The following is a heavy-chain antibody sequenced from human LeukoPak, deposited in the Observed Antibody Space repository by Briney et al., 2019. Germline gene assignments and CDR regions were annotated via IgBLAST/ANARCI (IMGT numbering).Heavy chain of an antibody. J-gene: IGHJ6*04. CDR3: SRDPLGDGMDV. CDR2: IYTSGST. CDR1: GGSVSSGSYL. V-gene: IGHV4-61*02. Sequence: SETLSLTCTVSGGSVSSGSYLWSWIRQPAGRGLEWLARIYTSGSTNYNPSLKSRVTISVDTSKNQFSLKLSSVTAADTAVYYCSRDPLGDGMDVWGKGTTVTVSS.